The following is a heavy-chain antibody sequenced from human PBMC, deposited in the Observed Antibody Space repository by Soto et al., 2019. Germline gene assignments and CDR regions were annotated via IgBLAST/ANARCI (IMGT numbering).Heavy chain of an antibody. CDR3: AKQKGPDAGGYGMDV. D-gene: IGHD3-10*01. CDR2: ISGSGGST. Sequence: LRLSCAASGFTFSSYAMSWVRQAPGKGLEWVSAISGSGGSTYYADSVKGRFTISRDNSKNTLHLQMNSLRAEDTAVYYCAKQKGPDAGGYGMDVWGQGTTVTVSS. J-gene: IGHJ6*02. V-gene: IGHV3-23*01. CDR1: GFTFSSYA.